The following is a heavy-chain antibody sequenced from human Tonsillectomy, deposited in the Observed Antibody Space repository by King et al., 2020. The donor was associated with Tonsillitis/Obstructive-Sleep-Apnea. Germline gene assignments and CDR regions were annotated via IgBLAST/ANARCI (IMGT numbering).Heavy chain of an antibody. CDR3: ARDSMSHYFDSSTYYTFDS. CDR1: GYTFTSYG. CDR2: ISAYNGDT. J-gene: IGHJ4*02. D-gene: IGHD3-22*01. Sequence: QLVQSGAEVKKPGASVKVSCKASGYTFTSYGISWVRQAPGQGLEWMGWISAYNGDTNYAQKLQGRVTMTTDTSTSTAYMELRSLRSDDTAVYYCARDSMSHYFDSSTYYTFDSWGQGTLVTVSS. V-gene: IGHV1-18*01.